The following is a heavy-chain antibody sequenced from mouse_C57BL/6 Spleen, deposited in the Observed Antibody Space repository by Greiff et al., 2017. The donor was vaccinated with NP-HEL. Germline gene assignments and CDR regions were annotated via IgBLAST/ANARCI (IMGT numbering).Heavy chain of an antibody. CDR2: IYPETGGT. CDR1: GYTFTDYE. J-gene: IGHJ2*01. CDR3: TNPYSDGGD. V-gene: IGHV1-15*01. D-gene: IGHD2-12*01. Sequence: QVQLKESRAELVRPGASVTLSCKASGYTFTDYEMHWVKQTPVHGLEWIGAIYPETGGTDYNQKFKGKAILTADKSSSTAYMELRSLTSEDSAVYYCTNPYSDGGDWGQGTTLTVSS.